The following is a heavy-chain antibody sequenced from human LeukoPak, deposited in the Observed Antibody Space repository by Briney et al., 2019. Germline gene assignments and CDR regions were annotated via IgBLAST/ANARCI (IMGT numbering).Heavy chain of an antibody. D-gene: IGHD3-22*01. CDR3: AKAGMIVVVEGYFDY. CDR2: ISWNSGSI. Sequence: GGSLRLSCAASGFTFDDYAMHWVRQAPGKGLEWVSGISWNSGSIGYADSVKGRFTISRDNAKNSLYLQMNSLRAEDTALYYCAKAGMIVVVEGYFDYWGQGTLVTVSS. J-gene: IGHJ4*02. CDR1: GFTFDDYA. V-gene: IGHV3-9*01.